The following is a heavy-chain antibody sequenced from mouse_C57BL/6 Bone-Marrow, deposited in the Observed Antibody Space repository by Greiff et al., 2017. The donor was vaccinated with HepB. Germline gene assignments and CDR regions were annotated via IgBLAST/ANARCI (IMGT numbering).Heavy chain of an antibody. CDR1: GYAFSSSW. Sequence: VQLQQSGPELVKPGASVKISCKASGYAFSSSWMNWVKQRTGKGLEWIGRIYPGDGDTNYNGKFKGKATLTADKSSSTAYMQLSSLTSEDSAVYFCARGDYYAYWGQGTLVTVSA. V-gene: IGHV1-82*01. CDR3: ARGDYYAY. D-gene: IGHD1-1*01. CDR2: IYPGDGDT. J-gene: IGHJ3*01.